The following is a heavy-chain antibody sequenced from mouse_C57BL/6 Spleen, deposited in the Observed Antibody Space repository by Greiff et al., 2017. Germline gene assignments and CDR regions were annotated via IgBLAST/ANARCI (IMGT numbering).Heavy chain of an antibody. CDR3: ARGVADGDY. CDR2: INPNNGGT. CDR1: GYTFTDYY. D-gene: IGHD1-1*02. J-gene: IGHJ2*01. V-gene: IGHV1-26*01. Sequence: VQLQQSGPELVKPGASVKISCKASGYTFTDYYMNWVKQSHGKSLEWIGDINPNNGGTSYNQKFKGKATLTVDKSSSTAYMELRSLTSEDSAVYYCARGVADGDYWGQGTTLTVSS.